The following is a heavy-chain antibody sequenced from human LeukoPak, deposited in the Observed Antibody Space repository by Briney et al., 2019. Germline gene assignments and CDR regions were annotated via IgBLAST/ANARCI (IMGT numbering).Heavy chain of an antibody. Sequence: TGGSLRLSCAASGFTFSTYSMNWVRQAPGKGLEWLSYITNNSDRILYADSVKGRFTISRDNAKNSLYLQMNSLRAEDTAVYYCARDRRGLWSSDWGPNWFDPWGQGTLVTVSS. J-gene: IGHJ5*02. CDR3: ARDRRGLWSSDWGPNWFDP. CDR1: GFTFSTYS. V-gene: IGHV3-48*01. D-gene: IGHD6-19*01. CDR2: ITNNSDRI.